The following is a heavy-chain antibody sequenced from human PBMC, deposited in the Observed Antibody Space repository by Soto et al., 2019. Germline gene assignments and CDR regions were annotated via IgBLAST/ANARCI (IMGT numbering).Heavy chain of an antibody. CDR1: GYTFTSYY. J-gene: IGHJ4*03. V-gene: IGHV1-46*01. Sequence: ASVKVSCKASGYTFTSYYMHWVRQAPGQGLEWMGIINPSGGSTSYAQKFQGRVTMTRDTSTSTVYMELSSLRSEDTAVYYCAAMYYGFWGAYPNYIFFCFDDWGNGTMVTVSS. CDR2: INPSGGST. CDR3: AAMYYGFWGAYPNYIFFCFDD. D-gene: IGHD3-3*01.